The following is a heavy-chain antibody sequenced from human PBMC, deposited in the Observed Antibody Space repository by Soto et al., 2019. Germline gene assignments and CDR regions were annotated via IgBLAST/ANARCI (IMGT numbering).Heavy chain of an antibody. CDR1: EGTFSSYS. J-gene: IGHJ6*02. V-gene: IGHV1-69*06. Sequence: QEELVQSGAEVKKPGSSVNVSCKSSEGTFSSYSITWVRQAPGQRLEWMGEIIPLLGTANYAQKFQGRVTITGDKSTSTIYMGLSSLTSDDTAVYYCARDPVDLFGYMDVWGQGTTVTVSS. CDR2: IIPLLGTA. D-gene: IGHD6-25*01. CDR3: ARDPVDLFGYMDV.